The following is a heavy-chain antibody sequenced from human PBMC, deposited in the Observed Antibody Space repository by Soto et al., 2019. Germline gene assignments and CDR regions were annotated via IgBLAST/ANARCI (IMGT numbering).Heavy chain of an antibody. J-gene: IGHJ4*02. CDR2: INAGNGNT. CDR1: GYTFTSYG. Sequence: ASVKVSCKASGYTFTSYGISWVRQAPGQRLEWMGWINAGNGNTKSSQKFQGRVTITRDTSASTAYMELSSLRSEDTAVYYCARGSPPTFDYWGQGTLVTVSS. CDR3: ARGSPPTFDY. D-gene: IGHD1-26*01. V-gene: IGHV1-3*01.